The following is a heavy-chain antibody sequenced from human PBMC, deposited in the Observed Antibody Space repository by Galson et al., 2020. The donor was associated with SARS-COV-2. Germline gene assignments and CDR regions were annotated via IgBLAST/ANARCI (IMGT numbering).Heavy chain of an antibody. CDR3: ARGSVFGVVIIDY. CDR2: IYSNGGT. Sequence: SETLSLTCTVSADSVGRGTSFCSWIRQPPGKGLTYIGPIYSNGGTNYNPSLKSRVTMSVDTPKSQVYLKLKSVTAADTAVYYCARGSVFGVVIIDYWGQGTPVTVSS. V-gene: IGHV4-61*01. J-gene: IGHJ4*02. D-gene: IGHD3-3*01. CDR1: ADSVGRGTSF.